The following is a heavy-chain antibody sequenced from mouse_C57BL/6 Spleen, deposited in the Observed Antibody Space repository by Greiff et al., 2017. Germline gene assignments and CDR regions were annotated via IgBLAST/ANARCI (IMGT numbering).Heavy chain of an antibody. CDR2: IVPETGGT. CDR3: TRDGNYGFFDY. Sequence: VQLQPSGAELVRPGASVTLSCKASGYTFTDSDMHWVKQTPVHGLEWIGAIVPETGGTAYNQKFKGKAILTADKSSSTAYMELHSLTSEDSAVYYCTRDGNYGFFDYWGQGTTLTVSS. J-gene: IGHJ2*01. V-gene: IGHV1-15*01. D-gene: IGHD2-1*01. CDR1: GYTFTDSD.